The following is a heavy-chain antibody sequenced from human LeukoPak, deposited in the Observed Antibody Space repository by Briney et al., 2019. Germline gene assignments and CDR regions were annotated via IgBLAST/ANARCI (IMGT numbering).Heavy chain of an antibody. D-gene: IGHD1-26*01. Sequence: PGGSLRLSCAASGFTFSSYSMNWVRQAPGKGLEWVSSISSSSSYIHYADSVKGRFTISRDNAKNSLYLQMNSLRAEDTAVYYCARAGGAIDYWGQGTLVTVSS. V-gene: IGHV3-21*01. CDR2: ISSSSSYI. CDR1: GFTFSSYS. J-gene: IGHJ4*02. CDR3: ARAGGAIDY.